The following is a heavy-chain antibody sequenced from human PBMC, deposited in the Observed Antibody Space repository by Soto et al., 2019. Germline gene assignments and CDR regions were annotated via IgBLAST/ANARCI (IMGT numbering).Heavy chain of an antibody. CDR2: INHSGST. CDR1: GGSFSGYY. D-gene: IGHD2-15*01. Sequence: SETLSLTCAVYGGSFSGYYWSWIRQPPGKGLEWIGEINHSGSTNYNPSLKSRVTISVDTSKNQFSLKLSSVTAADTAVYYCARRIDNWFDPWGQGTLVTVSS. CDR3: ARRIDNWFDP. V-gene: IGHV4-34*01. J-gene: IGHJ5*02.